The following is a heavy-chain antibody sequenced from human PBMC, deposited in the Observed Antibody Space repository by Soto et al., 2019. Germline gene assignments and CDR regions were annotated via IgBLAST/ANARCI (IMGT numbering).Heavy chain of an antibody. CDR2: IIPIFGTA. CDR3: ARQVRYCSGGSCYWDY. J-gene: IGHJ4*02. Sequence: SVKVSCKASGGTFSSYAISWVRQAPRQGLEWMGGIIPIFGTANYAQKFQGRVTITADESTSTAYMELSSLRSEDTAVYYCARQVRYCSGGSCYWDYWGQGTLVTVSS. V-gene: IGHV1-69*13. CDR1: GGTFSSYA. D-gene: IGHD2-15*01.